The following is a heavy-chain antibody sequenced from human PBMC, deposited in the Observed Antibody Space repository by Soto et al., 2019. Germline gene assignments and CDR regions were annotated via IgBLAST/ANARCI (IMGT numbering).Heavy chain of an antibody. V-gene: IGHV4-30-2*01. CDR2: MYHSGST. J-gene: IGHJ5*02. CDR1: GGSISSGGYS. CDR3: ARGLGP. Sequence: SETLSLTCAVSGGSISSGGYSWSWIRQPPGKGLEWIGYMYHSGSTYYNPSLKSRVTISVDRSKNQFSLKLSSVTAADTAVYYCARGLGPWGQGTLVTVS. D-gene: IGHD3-10*01.